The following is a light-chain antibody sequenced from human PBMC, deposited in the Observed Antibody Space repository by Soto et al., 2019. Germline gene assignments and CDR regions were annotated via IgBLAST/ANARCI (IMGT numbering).Light chain of an antibody. CDR2: RAS. Sequence: EIVVTQSPGTLSLSPGERATLSCRASQSIRSSQLAWYQHRPGQAPRLLIYRASNRATGIPDRFTGRDSGTDFTITITRLDPEDFAVYYCEQYATSPYTFGQGTKLEIK. CDR1: QSIRSSQ. J-gene: IGKJ2*01. CDR3: EQYATSPYT. V-gene: IGKV3-20*01.